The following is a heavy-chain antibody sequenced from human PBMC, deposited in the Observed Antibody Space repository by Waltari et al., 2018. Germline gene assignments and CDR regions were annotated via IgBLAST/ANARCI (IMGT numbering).Heavy chain of an antibody. D-gene: IGHD7-27*01. Sequence: EVQLVESGGGLIQPGGSLRRSCAASGLPVSSNSMSWVRQAPGKVLAWVSVIYIGGTTYYTDSVKGRITISRDNSKNTLYLQMNSLRAEDTAVYYCARDRVYLTGYFYGMDDWGQGTTVTVSS. CDR1: GLPVSSNS. CDR3: ARDRVYLTGYFYGMDD. J-gene: IGHJ6*02. CDR2: IYIGGTT. V-gene: IGHV3-53*01.